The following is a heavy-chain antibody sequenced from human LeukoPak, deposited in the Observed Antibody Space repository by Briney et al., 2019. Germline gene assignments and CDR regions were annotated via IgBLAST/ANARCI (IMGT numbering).Heavy chain of an antibody. D-gene: IGHD1-26*01. CDR1: GGSISSGGYY. CDR2: IYYSGST. CDR3: ARYSGSWQYNWFDP. J-gene: IGHJ5*02. V-gene: IGHV4-31*03. Sequence: SETLSLTCTVSGGSISSGGYYWSWIRQHPGKGLEWIGYIYYSGSTYYNPSLKSRVTISVDTSKNQFSLKLSSVTAADTAVYYYARYSGSWQYNWFDPWGQGTLVTVSS.